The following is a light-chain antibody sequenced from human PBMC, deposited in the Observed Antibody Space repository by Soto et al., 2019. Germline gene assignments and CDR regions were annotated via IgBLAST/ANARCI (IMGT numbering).Light chain of an antibody. CDR1: RGVGRT. CDR3: QQYNNWPPLT. Sequence: EIVMTQSPATLSVSPGERATLSCRASRGVGRTLAWYQQKPGQAPRLLIYGASTRATGIPARFSGSGSGTEFTLTISSLQSEDFAVYYCQQYNNWPPLTFGGGTKVEIK. V-gene: IGKV3-15*01. CDR2: GAS. J-gene: IGKJ4*01.